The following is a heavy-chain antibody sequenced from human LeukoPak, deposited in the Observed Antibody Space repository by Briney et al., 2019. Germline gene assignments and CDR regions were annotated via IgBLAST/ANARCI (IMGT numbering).Heavy chain of an antibody. CDR2: IYYSGST. D-gene: IGHD1-26*01. CDR1: GGSISSYY. CDR3: ASLSGSLGGGYYYYYGMDV. J-gene: IGHJ6*02. V-gene: IGHV4-59*01. Sequence: SETLSLTCTVSGGSISSYYWSWIRQPPGKGLEWIGYIYYSGSTNYISSLKSRVTISVDTSKNQFSLKLSSVTAADTAVYYCASLSGSLGGGYYYYYGMDVWGQGTTVTVSS.